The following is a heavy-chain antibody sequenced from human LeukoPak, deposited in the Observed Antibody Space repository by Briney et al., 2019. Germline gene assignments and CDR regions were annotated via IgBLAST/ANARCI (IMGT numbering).Heavy chain of an antibody. V-gene: IGHV1-2*02. D-gene: IGHD3-9*01. Sequence: ASVKVSCKASGYTFTGYYMHWVRQAPGQGLEWMGWINPNSGGTNYEQKFQGRVTMTRDTSISTAYMELSRLKSDDTAVYYCARDILTGYIDFDYWGQGTLVTVSS. J-gene: IGHJ4*02. CDR3: ARDILTGYIDFDY. CDR2: INPNSGGT. CDR1: GYTFTGYY.